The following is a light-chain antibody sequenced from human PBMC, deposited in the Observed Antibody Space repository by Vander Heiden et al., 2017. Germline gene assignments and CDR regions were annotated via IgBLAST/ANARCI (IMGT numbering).Light chain of an antibody. V-gene: IGKV4-1*01. CDR2: WAS. CDR1: QSVLYSSNNKNY. Sequence: TQSPDSLAVSLGERATINCKSSQSVLYSSNNKNYLAWYQQKPGQPPKLLIYWASTRESGVPDRFSGSGSGTDFTLTISRLQAEDVAVYYCQQDDSTPWTFGQGTKVEIK. CDR3: QQDDSTPWT. J-gene: IGKJ1*01.